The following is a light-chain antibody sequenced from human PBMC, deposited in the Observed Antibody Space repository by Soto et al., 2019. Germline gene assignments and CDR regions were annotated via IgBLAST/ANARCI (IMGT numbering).Light chain of an antibody. V-gene: IGKV1-12*01. Sequence: IQMTQSPSSVSASVGDRVTITCRASQGISSWLAWYQHKPGKVPKLLIYGASGLQDGVPSRFSGSGSGTDFTLTISSVQPEDFATYYCQQANTFPLTFGGGTKVEIK. CDR3: QQANTFPLT. CDR2: GAS. J-gene: IGKJ4*01. CDR1: QGISSW.